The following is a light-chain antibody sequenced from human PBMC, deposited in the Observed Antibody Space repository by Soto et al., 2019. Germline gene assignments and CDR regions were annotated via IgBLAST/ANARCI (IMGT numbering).Light chain of an antibody. CDR2: GSS. J-gene: IGKJ2*01. V-gene: IGKV3-15*01. CDR1: QSVSSN. CDR3: QQYNNWRGT. Sequence: EIVMTQSPATLSVSPGERATLSCRASQSVSSNLAWYQQKPDQAPRLLIYGSSTRATGIPARFSGSGSGTESTLTISSLQSEDFAVYYCQQYNNWRGTFGQGTKLEIK.